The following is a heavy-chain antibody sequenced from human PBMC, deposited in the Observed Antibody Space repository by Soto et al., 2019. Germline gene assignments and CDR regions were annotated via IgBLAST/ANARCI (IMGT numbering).Heavy chain of an antibody. V-gene: IGHV3-33*01. CDR1: GFTFSSYG. D-gene: IGHD2-2*01. J-gene: IGHJ4*02. Sequence: GGSLRLSCAASGFTFSSYGMHWVRQAPGKGLEWVAVIWYDGSNKYYADSVKGRSTISRDNSKNTLYLQMNSLRAEDTAVYYCARSDAMEDDGFDYWGQGTLVTVSS. CDR3: ARSDAMEDDGFDY. CDR2: IWYDGSNK.